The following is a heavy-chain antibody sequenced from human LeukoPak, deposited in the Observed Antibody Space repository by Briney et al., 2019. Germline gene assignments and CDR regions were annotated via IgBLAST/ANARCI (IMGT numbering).Heavy chain of an antibody. Sequence: PGGSLRLSCAASGFTFSSYSMNWVRQAPGKGLEWVSYISSSSSTIYYADSVKGRFTISRDNAKNSLYLQMNSLIAEDTAVYYCSRKDQSSSLYVVDFFHMDVWGKGTPVTVSS. D-gene: IGHD6-13*01. CDR2: ISSSSSTI. J-gene: IGHJ6*03. CDR1: GFTFSSYS. CDR3: SRKDQSSSLYVVDFFHMDV. V-gene: IGHV3-48*01.